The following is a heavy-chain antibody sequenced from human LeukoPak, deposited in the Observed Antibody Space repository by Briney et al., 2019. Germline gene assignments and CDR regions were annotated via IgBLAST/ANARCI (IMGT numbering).Heavy chain of an antibody. D-gene: IGHD4-17*01. CDR2: IYYKGNT. V-gene: IGHV4-39*01. J-gene: IGHJ4*02. CDR1: GGSISTSSYY. CDR3: ARPVGDYDRDYFDD. Sequence: PSETLSLTCTVSGGSISTSSYYWGWIRQSPGKGLDWIGSIYYKGNTYYNPSLESRVTISIDTSKNQFSLNLSSVTAADTAVYYCARPVGDYDRDYFDDWGQRILVTVSS.